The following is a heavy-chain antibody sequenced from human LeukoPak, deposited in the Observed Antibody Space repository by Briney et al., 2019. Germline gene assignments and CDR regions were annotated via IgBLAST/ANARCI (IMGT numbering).Heavy chain of an antibody. J-gene: IGHJ6*02. CDR2: TYYRSKWYN. D-gene: IGHD6-19*01. V-gene: IGHV6-1*01. CDR3: ARDVSAIAVAGTSDAAGMDV. Sequence: SQTLSPTCAISGDSVSRNNIAWNWIRQSPSRGLEWLGRTYYRSKWYNDYAVSVESRISINPDTSKNQFSLHLNSVTPEDTAVYYCARDVSAIAVAGTSDAAGMDVWGQGTSVTVSS. CDR1: GDSVSRNNIA.